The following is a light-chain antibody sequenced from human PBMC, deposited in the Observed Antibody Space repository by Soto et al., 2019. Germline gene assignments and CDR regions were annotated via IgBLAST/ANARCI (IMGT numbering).Light chain of an antibody. J-gene: IGLJ1*01. CDR3: KSYAGSNTYV. V-gene: IGLV2-8*01. CDR2: EVV. Sequence: SVLTQPPSASGSPAQSVTISCTGTKNDIGVYDFVSWYQHHPGKAPRLIIYEVVQRPSGVPDRFSGSKSGNTASLTVSGLQAADEAAYFCKSYAGSNTYVFGSGTKVTVL. CDR1: KNDIGVYDF.